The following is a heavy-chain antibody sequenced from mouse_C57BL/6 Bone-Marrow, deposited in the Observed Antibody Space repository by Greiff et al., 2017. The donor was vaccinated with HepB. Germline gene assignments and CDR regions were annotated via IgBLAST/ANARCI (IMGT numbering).Heavy chain of an antibody. Sequence: QVQLQQPGAELVKPGASVKLSCKASGYTFTSYWMQWVKQRPGQGLEWIGEIDPSDSYTNYNHKFKGKATLTVDTSSSTAYMQLSSLTSEDAAVYYCAREGVYDYDGAYYFDDWGQGTTLTVSS. J-gene: IGHJ2*01. CDR3: AREGVYDYDGAYYFDD. V-gene: IGHV1-50*01. CDR2: IDPSDSYT. CDR1: GYTFTSYW. D-gene: IGHD2-4*01.